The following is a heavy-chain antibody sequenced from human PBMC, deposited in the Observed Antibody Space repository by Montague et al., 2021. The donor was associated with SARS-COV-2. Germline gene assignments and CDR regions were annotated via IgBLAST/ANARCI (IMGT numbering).Heavy chain of an antibody. J-gene: IGHJ6*02. D-gene: IGHD3-10*01. Sequence: SLRLSCAASGSTFSNSAMNWVRQAPGKGLEWVSGSSGSDGGTHYADPVKGRFTISRDNSKNVLYLQMNSLRAEDTALYYCAEDPYYYGLGYGMDVWGQGTTVTVSS. CDR3: AEDPYYYGLGYGMDV. CDR1: GSTFSNSA. V-gene: IGHV3-23*01. CDR2: SSGSDGGT.